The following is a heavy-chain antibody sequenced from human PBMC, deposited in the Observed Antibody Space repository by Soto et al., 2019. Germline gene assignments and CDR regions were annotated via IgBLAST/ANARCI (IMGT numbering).Heavy chain of an antibody. D-gene: IGHD6-19*01. CDR3: ARVADLYDAFDI. V-gene: IGHV1-18*01. Sequence: ASVKVSCKASGYTFTSYGISWVRQAPGQGLEWMGWISAYNGKTNYAQKLQGRVTMTTDTSTSTAYMELRSLRSDDTAVYYCARVADLYDAFDIWGQGTMVTVSS. CDR2: ISAYNGKT. J-gene: IGHJ3*02. CDR1: GYTFTSYG.